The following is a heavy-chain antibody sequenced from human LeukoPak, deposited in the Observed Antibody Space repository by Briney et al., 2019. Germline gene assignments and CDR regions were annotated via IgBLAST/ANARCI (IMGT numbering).Heavy chain of an antibody. CDR3: ASSLGPLTEY. Sequence: GGSLRLSCAASGFTFGSHWMHWVRQAPGKGLVWVSRINSDGSSTDYADSVRGRFTISRDNTKNTLYLQMNRLRAEDTAVYYCASSLGPLTEYGGQGTLVTVSS. D-gene: IGHD3-16*01. CDR1: GFTFGSHW. J-gene: IGHJ4*02. CDR2: INSDGSST. V-gene: IGHV3-74*01.